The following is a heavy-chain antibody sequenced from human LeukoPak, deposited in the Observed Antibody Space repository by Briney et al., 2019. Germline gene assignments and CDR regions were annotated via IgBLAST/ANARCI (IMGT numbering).Heavy chain of an antibody. Sequence: GGSLRLSCAASGFTFNTFAMSWVRQAPGKGLEWVSVISGSGGRTYYADSVKGRFTISRDNSKNTLYLQMNSLRAEDTAVYYCAKDGQYYYDSTAFDIWGQGTMVTVSS. J-gene: IGHJ3*02. V-gene: IGHV3-23*01. CDR3: AKDGQYYYDSTAFDI. CDR1: GFTFNTFA. CDR2: ISGSGGRT. D-gene: IGHD3-22*01.